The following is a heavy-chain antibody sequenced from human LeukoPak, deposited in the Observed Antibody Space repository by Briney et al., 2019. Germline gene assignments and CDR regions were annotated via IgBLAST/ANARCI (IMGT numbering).Heavy chain of an antibody. V-gene: IGHV4-31*01. CDR3: ARVDGDYGDYYYYMDV. J-gene: IGHJ6*03. CDR2: IYYSGST. CDR1: GGSISNGGYY. D-gene: IGHD4-17*01. Sequence: SQTLSLTCTVSGGSISNGGYYWSWIRQHPGKDLEWIGYIYYSGSTYYNPSLKSPITISVDTSKNQFSLKLSSVTAADTAVYYCARVDGDYGDYYYYMDVWGEGTTVTVSS.